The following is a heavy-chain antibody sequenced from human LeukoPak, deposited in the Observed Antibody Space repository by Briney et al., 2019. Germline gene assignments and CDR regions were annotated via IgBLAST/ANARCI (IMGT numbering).Heavy chain of an antibody. J-gene: IGHJ4*02. CDR3: ARGKIVYYYGAYDGY. D-gene: IGHD4-17*01. CDR2: INTISSTK. CDR1: GLTFSSVE. Sequence: GGSLRLSCAPSGLTFSSVEMNWVRQAPGKELEWVSYINTISSTKYYADSVKGRFTISRDNAKNSLSLQMNSLRDEDTAVYYCARGKIVYYYGAYDGYWSQGTLVTVSS. V-gene: IGHV3-48*02.